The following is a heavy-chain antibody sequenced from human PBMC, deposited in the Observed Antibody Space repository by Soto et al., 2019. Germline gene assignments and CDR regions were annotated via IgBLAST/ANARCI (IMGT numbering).Heavy chain of an antibody. D-gene: IGHD1-7*01. Sequence: QVQLQESGPRLVKPSQTLSLTCTVSGGSISSGGYYWSWIRQHPGKGLEWIGYIYYSGSTYYNPSLKSRVTISVDTSKNQFSLKLSSVTAADTAVYYCARGGITGTTANWFDPWGQGTLVTVSS. CDR3: ARGGITGTTANWFDP. CDR1: GGSISSGGYY. CDR2: IYYSGST. J-gene: IGHJ5*02. V-gene: IGHV4-31*03.